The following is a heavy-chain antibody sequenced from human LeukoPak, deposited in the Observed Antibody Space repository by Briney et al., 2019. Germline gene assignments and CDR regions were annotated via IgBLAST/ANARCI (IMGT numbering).Heavy chain of an antibody. Sequence: PGGSLRLSCAASGFTFSDYYMSWIRQAPGKGLEWVSYISSSGSTIYYADSVKGRFTISRDNAKNSLYLQMNSLRAEDTAVYYCAKHSMDYGDYVGEDYWGQGTLVTVSS. CDR1: GFTFSDYY. CDR2: ISSSGSTI. V-gene: IGHV3-11*04. J-gene: IGHJ4*02. CDR3: AKHSMDYGDYVGEDY. D-gene: IGHD4-17*01.